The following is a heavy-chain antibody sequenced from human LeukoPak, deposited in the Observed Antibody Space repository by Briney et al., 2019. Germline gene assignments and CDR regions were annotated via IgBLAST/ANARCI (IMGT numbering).Heavy chain of an antibody. CDR1: GYTFTNYY. V-gene: IGHV1-2*02. Sequence: ASVKVSCKASGYTFTNYYIHWVRQAPGQGLDWMGWINPNSGGTNSAQKFQGRVTMTSDTSISTAYMELSRLRYDDTAIYYCAKVGGTDNIDYWGQGTLVTVSS. J-gene: IGHJ4*02. CDR3: AKVGGTDNIDY. CDR2: INPNSGGT. D-gene: IGHD1-26*01.